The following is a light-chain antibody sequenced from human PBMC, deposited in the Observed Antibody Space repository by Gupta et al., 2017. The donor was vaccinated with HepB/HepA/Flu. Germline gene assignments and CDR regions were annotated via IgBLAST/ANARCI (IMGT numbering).Light chain of an antibody. CDR2: DAS. CDR1: QGISSA. V-gene: IGKV1D-13*01. J-gene: IGKJ4*01. CDR3: RQFYNGVT. Sequence: AIQLTQSPSSLSASVGDRVTITCRASQGISSALAWYQQKPGKPPKLLIFDASSLESEVSSRFSGSGSGTDFTLTISSLQPEDFATYYCRQFYNGVTFGGGTKVEIK.